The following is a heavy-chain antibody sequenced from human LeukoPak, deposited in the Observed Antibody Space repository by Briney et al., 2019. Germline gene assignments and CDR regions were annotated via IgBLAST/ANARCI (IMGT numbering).Heavy chain of an antibody. Sequence: SQTLSLTCTISGDSVSSNSATWNWIRQSPSTGLEWLGRTYYRSKWYHDYAVSVKSRISINPDTSKNQFSLQLNSVTPEDTAVYYCARAPTPDLGSYVYDNWGQGTLVTVSS. D-gene: IGHD5/OR15-5a*01. CDR3: ARAPTPDLGSYVYDN. CDR2: TYYRSKWYH. J-gene: IGHJ4*02. CDR1: GDSVSSNSAT. V-gene: IGHV6-1*01.